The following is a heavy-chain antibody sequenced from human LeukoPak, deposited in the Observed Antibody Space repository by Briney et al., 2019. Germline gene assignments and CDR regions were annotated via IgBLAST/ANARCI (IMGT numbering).Heavy chain of an antibody. V-gene: IGHV1-3*03. CDR3: AREGSYYYGSGSYYIREDYYYYYMDV. CDR2: INAGNGNT. Sequence: ASVKVSCKASGYTFTSYAMHWVRQAPGQRLEWMGWINAGNGNTKYSQEFQGRVTITGDTSASTAYMELSSLRAEDTAVYYCAREGSYYYGSGSYYIREDYYYYYMDVWGKGTTVTVSS. D-gene: IGHD3-10*01. J-gene: IGHJ6*03. CDR1: GYTFTSYA.